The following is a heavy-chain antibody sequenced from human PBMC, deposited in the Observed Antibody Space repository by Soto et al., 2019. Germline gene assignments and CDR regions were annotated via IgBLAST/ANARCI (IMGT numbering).Heavy chain of an antibody. CDR1: GGSISSGDYY. J-gene: IGHJ4*02. Sequence: QVQLQESGPGLVKPSQTVSLTCTVSGGSISSGDYYWSWIRQPPGKGLEWIGYIYYSGSTYYNTSLKSRVTISLDTSKHPFSLKLSSVPAADPPVYYCARGSYSYAISGYYHYWGQRTLVTVSS. CDR3: ARGSYSYAISGYYHY. D-gene: IGHD3-22*01. V-gene: IGHV4-30-4*01. CDR2: IYYSGST.